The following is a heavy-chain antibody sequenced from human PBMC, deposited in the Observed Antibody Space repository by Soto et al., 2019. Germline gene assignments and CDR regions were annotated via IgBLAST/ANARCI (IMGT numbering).Heavy chain of an antibody. CDR1: GFSLGTYGVG. Sequence: QITLNESGPTLVKPTQTLTLTCTFSGFSLGTYGVGVGWIRQPPGKALEWLALIYWDDDKRYSPSLKSRLTITKDPSKRQVFLTLTNMDPVDTATYYCAHRGGGIVAWYFDLWGRGTPVIVSS. CDR3: AHRGGGIVAWYFDL. J-gene: IGHJ2*01. V-gene: IGHV2-5*02. CDR2: IYWDDDK. D-gene: IGHD1-26*01.